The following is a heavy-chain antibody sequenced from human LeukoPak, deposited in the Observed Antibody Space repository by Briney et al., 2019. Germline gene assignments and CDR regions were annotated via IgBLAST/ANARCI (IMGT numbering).Heavy chain of an antibody. CDR2: ISRSGSTI. V-gene: IGHV3-48*01. J-gene: IGHJ4*02. Sequence: PGGSLRLSCAASGFSFSSCTMNWVRQAPGKGLEWVSYISRSGSTIYYADSVKGRFTISRDNSKNTLYLQMDSLRGEDTAVYYCAKDFRIGYSAHFDYWGQGALVTVSS. D-gene: IGHD2-21*01. CDR3: AKDFRIGYSAHFDY. CDR1: GFSFSSCT.